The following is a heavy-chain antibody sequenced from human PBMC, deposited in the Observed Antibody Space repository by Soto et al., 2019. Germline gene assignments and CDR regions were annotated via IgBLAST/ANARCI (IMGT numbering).Heavy chain of an antibody. J-gene: IGHJ6*02. Sequence: PGESLKISCKGSGYSFTSYWISWVRQMPGKGLEWMGRIDPSDSYTNYSPSFQGHVTISADKSISTAYLQWSSLKASDTAMYYCARDFVVVPAAMGDYYYYGMDVWGQGTTVTVSS. CDR1: GYSFTSYW. D-gene: IGHD2-2*01. CDR2: IDPSDSYT. CDR3: ARDFVVVPAAMGDYYYYGMDV. V-gene: IGHV5-10-1*01.